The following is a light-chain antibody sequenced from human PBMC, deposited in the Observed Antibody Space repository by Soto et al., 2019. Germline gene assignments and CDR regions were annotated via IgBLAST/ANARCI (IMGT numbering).Light chain of an antibody. CDR1: QSISVW. Sequence: DIQMTQSPSTLSASVLDIVTFTFRASQSISVWLAWYQQKPGKAPNLLIYQASRLESGVPSRFSGSGSGTEFTLTISSLQPDDFATYYCQQHQTYSTFGQGTKVDIK. J-gene: IGKJ1*01. CDR3: QQHQTYST. CDR2: QAS. V-gene: IGKV1-5*03.